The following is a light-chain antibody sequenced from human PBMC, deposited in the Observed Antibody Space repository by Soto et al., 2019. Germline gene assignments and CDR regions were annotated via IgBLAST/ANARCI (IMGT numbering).Light chain of an antibody. Sequence: QSALTQPPSASGSHGQSVTISCTGTSSDVGGYNYVSWYQQHPGKAPKFMIYEVSKRPSGVPDRFSGSKSGNTASLTVSGLQAEDEADYYCSSYAGSNNFVVFGGGTKLTVL. CDR2: EVS. J-gene: IGLJ2*01. CDR1: SSDVGGYNY. V-gene: IGLV2-8*01. CDR3: SSYAGSNNFVV.